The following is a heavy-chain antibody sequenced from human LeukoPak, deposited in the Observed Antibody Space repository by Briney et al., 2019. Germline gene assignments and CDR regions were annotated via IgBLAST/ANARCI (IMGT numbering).Heavy chain of an antibody. V-gene: IGHV3-53*01. CDR2: IFSGDNP. J-gene: IGHJ4*02. CDR1: GFTVSSNY. D-gene: IGHD1-7*01. CDR3: ARARAGTASDFDY. Sequence: GGSLRLSCAASGFTVSSNYMSWVRQAPGKGLEWVSVIFSGDNPDYVDSVKGRFTISRDNSKNTLYLQMNSLRAEDAAVYYCARARAGTASDFDYWGQGTLVTVSS.